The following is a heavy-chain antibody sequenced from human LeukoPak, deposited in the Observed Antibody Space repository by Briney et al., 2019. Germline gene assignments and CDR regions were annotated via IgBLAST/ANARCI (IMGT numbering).Heavy chain of an antibody. V-gene: IGHV3-23*01. CDR2: ISGSGGST. CDR1: GFTFSGYW. CDR3: AKDGDLTAAAENFDY. Sequence: GGSLRLSCAASGFTFSGYWMTWVRQAPGKGLEWVSAISGSGGSTYYADSVKGRFTISRDNSKNTLYLQMNSLRAEDTAVYYCAKDGDLTAAAENFDYWGQGTLVTVSS. J-gene: IGHJ4*02. D-gene: IGHD2-2*01.